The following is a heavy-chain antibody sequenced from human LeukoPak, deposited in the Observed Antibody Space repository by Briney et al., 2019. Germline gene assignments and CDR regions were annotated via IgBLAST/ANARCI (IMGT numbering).Heavy chain of an antibody. CDR2: ISSSGSTI. D-gene: IGHD5-12*01. Sequence: GGSLRLSCAASGFTFSDYYMSWIRQAPGKGLEWVSYISSSGSTIYSADSGNGRFTISRDNAKNSLYLQMNSLRAEDPAVYYCARLMGGGYSGYDEYYFDYWGQGTLVTVSS. J-gene: IGHJ4*02. CDR3: ARLMGGGYSGYDEYYFDY. V-gene: IGHV3-11*01. CDR1: GFTFSDYY.